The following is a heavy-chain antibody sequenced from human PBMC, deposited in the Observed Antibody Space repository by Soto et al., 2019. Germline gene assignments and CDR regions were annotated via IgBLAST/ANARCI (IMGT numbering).Heavy chain of an antibody. D-gene: IGHD6-13*01. V-gene: IGHV1-8*01. J-gene: IGHJ5*02. CDR1: GYTFTSYD. CDR3: ARAAAAGNWFDP. CDR2: MNPNSGNT. Sequence: QVQLVQSRDEVKKPGASVKVSCKASGYTFTSYDINWVRQATGQGLEWMGWMNPNSGNTGYAQKFQGRVTMTRNTSISTAYMELSSLRSEDTAVYYCARAAAAGNWFDPWGQGTLVTVSS.